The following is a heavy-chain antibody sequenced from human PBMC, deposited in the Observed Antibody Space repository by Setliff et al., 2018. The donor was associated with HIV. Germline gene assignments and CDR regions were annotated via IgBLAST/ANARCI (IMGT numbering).Heavy chain of an antibody. Sequence: SVKVSCKASGGTFSRHAFSWVRQAPGQGLEWMGGIIPTFDTANYAQKFQGRVTITADKSTNTVYMELNSLRSEDTAMYYCARGFHSGGSGWYNWYFELWGRGTLVTVSS. CDR2: IIPTFDTA. CDR3: ARGFHSGGSGWYNWYFEL. J-gene: IGHJ2*01. CDR1: GGTFSRHA. V-gene: IGHV1-69*06. D-gene: IGHD6-19*01.